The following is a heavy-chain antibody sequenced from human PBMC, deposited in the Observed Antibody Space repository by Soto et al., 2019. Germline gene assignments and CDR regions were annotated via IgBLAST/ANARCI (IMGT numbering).Heavy chain of an antibody. Sequence: SVKVSCKASGGTFGSYAISWVRQAPGQGLEWMGGIIPIFGTANYAQKFQGRVTITADKSTSTAYMELSSLRSEDTAVYYCARTMVLSPYYYYGMDVWGQGTTVTVSS. J-gene: IGHJ6*02. CDR1: GGTFGSYA. CDR3: ARTMVLSPYYYYGMDV. CDR2: IIPIFGTA. D-gene: IGHD3-10*01. V-gene: IGHV1-69*06.